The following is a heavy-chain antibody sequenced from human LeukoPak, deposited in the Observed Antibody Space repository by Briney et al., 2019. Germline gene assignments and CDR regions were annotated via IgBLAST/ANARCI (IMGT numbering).Heavy chain of an antibody. CDR3: ARVRSGSGDWVDP. V-gene: IGHV3-74*03. J-gene: IGHJ5*02. D-gene: IGHD1-26*01. Sequence: GGSLRLSCAASGFTFSAYWMHWVRQAPGKGLVWVSRIDTVGSTTTYADSVKGRFTISRDNAKNTLHLQMSSLTAEDTGVYYCARVRSGSGDWVDPWGQGTLVTVS. CDR2: IDTVGSTT. CDR1: GFTFSAYW.